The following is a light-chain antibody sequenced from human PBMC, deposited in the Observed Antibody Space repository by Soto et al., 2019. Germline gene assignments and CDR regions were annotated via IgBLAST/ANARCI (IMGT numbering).Light chain of an antibody. Sequence: QSALTQPASLSGSPGQSITISCTGTSSDIGSYSYVSWYQQHPGKAPKLMIFDVSYRPSGISDRFSGSKSGNTASLTISGLQPEDEADYYCSSYGASSTLFGGGTQLTVL. CDR2: DVS. V-gene: IGLV2-14*03. CDR3: SSYGASSTL. CDR1: SSDIGSYSY. J-gene: IGLJ3*02.